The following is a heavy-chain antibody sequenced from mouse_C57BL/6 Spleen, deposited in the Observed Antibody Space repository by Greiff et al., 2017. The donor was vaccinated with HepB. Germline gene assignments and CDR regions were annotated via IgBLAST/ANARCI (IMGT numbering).Heavy chain of an antibody. V-gene: IGHV1-53*01. Sequence: QVQLQQPGTELVKPGASVKLSCKASGYTFTSYWMHWVKQRPGQGLEWIGNINPSNGGTNYNEKFKGKATLTADKASSTAYMELRSLTSEDSAVYFCAREDLPPFAYWGQGTLVTVSA. CDR1: GYTFTSYW. CDR3: AREDLPPFAY. J-gene: IGHJ3*01. CDR2: INPSNGGT.